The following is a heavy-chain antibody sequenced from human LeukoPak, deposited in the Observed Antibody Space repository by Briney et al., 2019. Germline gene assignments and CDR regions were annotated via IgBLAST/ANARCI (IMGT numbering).Heavy chain of an antibody. J-gene: IGHJ3*02. V-gene: IGHV4-61*02. D-gene: IGHD3-10*01. CDR2: ISSSGNS. Sequence: SETLSLTCTVSGGSIISGSYYWSWIRQPAGKGLEWIGRISSSGNSNYNPSLRSRVTISVDTSKNQFSLTLSSVTAADTAVYYCARHGPYITMVRPDAFDIWGQGTMVTVSS. CDR3: ARHGPYITMVRPDAFDI. CDR1: GGSIISGSYY.